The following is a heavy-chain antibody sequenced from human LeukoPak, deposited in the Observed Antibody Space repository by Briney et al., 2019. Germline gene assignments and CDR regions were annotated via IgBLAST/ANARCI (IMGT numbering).Heavy chain of an antibody. CDR1: GFTFSSYA. J-gene: IGHJ4*02. V-gene: IGHV3-23*01. Sequence: PGGSLRLSCAASGFTFSSYAMSWVRQAPGKGLEWVSAISGSGGSTYYADSVKGRFTISRDNSKNTLYLQMNSLRAEDTAVYYCAKDPTTYCDYVWGSYRSYFDYWGQGTLVTVSS. CDR3: AKDPTTYCDYVWGSYRSYFDY. CDR2: ISGSGGST. D-gene: IGHD3-16*02.